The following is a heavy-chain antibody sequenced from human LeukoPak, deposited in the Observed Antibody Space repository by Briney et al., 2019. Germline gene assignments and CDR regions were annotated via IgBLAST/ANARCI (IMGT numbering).Heavy chain of an antibody. D-gene: IGHD3-3*01. J-gene: IGHJ4*02. V-gene: IGHV3-33*01. CDR3: ARGFLDFDS. Sequence: GGSLRLSCVASGFTFSSFGMHWVCQAPGKGLEWVALIWYDGSNTYYADSVKGRFTISRDDSKNAVYLQMNSLRAEDTALYYCARGFLDFDSWGQGTLVIVSS. CDR2: IWYDGSNT. CDR1: GFTFSSFG.